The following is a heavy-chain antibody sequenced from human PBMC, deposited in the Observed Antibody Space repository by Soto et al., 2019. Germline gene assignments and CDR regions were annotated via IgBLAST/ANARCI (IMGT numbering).Heavy chain of an antibody. J-gene: IGHJ4*01. CDR1: GYTFTSYH. Sequence: QVQLLQSGAEVKKLGASVKVSCKASGYTFTSYHVTWVRQAPGQGLEWMGWISAYNGNTKYAQKHQGRVTMTTDTSTSTDYMELRSLRSDDTAVYYCARASPPPREWGHGDLVTVSS. CDR3: ARASPPPRE. CDR2: ISAYNGNT. V-gene: IGHV1-18*01.